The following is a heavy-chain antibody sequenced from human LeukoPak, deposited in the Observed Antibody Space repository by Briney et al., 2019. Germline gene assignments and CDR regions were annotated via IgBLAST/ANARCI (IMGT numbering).Heavy chain of an antibody. Sequence: PSETLSLTCAVHGESFSAYFWSWIRQVPGKGLEWIGEIDHRGSSNYNPPLKSRATVSVDTSKNHFSLSLTSVTAADTAVYYCATRSSTLAAACCFDDWGQGTVVTVSS. CDR2: IDHRGSS. CDR3: ATRSSTLAAACCFDD. J-gene: IGHJ4*03. D-gene: IGHD6-13*01. CDR1: GESFSAYF. V-gene: IGHV4-34*01.